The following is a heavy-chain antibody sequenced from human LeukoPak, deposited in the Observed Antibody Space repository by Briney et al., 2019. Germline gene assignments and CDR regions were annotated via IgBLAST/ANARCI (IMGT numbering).Heavy chain of an antibody. J-gene: IGHJ4*02. V-gene: IGHV3-7*01. CDR3: AKEGGYFDWPFTFDY. CDR2: INEDGRHK. CDR1: GFSFTTYW. Sequence: PGGSLRLSCTASGFSFTTYWMAWVRQAPGKGLEWVANINEDGRHKNYLDSVKGRFTISRDNTKNSVYLQMNSLRAEDTAVYYCAKEGGYFDWPFTFDYWGQGTLVTVSS. D-gene: IGHD3-9*01.